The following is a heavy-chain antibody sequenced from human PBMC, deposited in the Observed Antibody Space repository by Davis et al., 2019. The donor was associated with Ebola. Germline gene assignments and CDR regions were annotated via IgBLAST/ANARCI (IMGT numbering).Heavy chain of an antibody. D-gene: IGHD2-2*01. CDR1: GYTFTGYY. Sequence: ASVKVSCKASGYTFTGYYMHWVRQAPGQGLEWMGWINPNSGGTNYAQKFQGWVTMTRDTSISKAYMELSRLRPDDTAVYYCAREGGASVPAAMPDYYYYGMDVWGQGTTVTVSS. V-gene: IGHV1-2*04. CDR3: AREGGASVPAAMPDYYYYGMDV. CDR2: INPNSGGT. J-gene: IGHJ6*02.